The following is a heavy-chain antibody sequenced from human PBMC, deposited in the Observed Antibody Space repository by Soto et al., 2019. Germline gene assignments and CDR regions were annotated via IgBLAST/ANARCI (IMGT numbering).Heavy chain of an antibody. CDR1: GFTFSDHY. Sequence: GGSLRLSCAASGFTFSDHYMDWVRQAPGKGLEWVGRTRNKANSYTTEYAASVKGRFTISRDDSKNSLYLQMNSLKTEDTAVYYCARGGYYYDSSGYYPYWYFDLWGRGTLVTVSS. CDR3: ARGGYYYDSSGYYPYWYFDL. V-gene: IGHV3-72*01. CDR2: TRNKANSYTT. J-gene: IGHJ2*01. D-gene: IGHD3-22*01.